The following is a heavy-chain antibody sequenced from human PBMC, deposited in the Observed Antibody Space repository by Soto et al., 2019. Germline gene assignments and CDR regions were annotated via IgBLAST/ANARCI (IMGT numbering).Heavy chain of an antibody. D-gene: IGHD5-18*01. CDR2: INAGNGNT. V-gene: IGHV1-3*01. J-gene: IGHJ6*03. CDR1: GYTFTSYA. Sequence: QVQLVQSGAEVKKPGASVKVSCKASGYTFTSYAMHWVRQAPGQRLEWMGWINAGNGNTKYSQKFQGRVTITRDTSASTAYMELSSLRSEDTAVYYCARDILESQLWSYYYYMDVWGKGTTVTVSS. CDR3: ARDILESQLWSYYYYMDV.